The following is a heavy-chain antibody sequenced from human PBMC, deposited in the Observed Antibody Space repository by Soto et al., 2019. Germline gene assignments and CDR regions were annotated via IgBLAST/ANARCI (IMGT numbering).Heavy chain of an antibody. CDR1: GGTFSSYA. V-gene: IGHV1-69*13. D-gene: IGHD2-2*02. CDR3: ARASGYCSSTSCYRWGWFDP. J-gene: IGHJ5*02. CDR2: IIPIFGTA. Sequence: GASVKVSCKASGGTFSSYAISWVRQAPGQGLEWMGGIIPIFGTANYAQKFQGRVTITADESTSTAYMELSSLGSEDTAVYYCARASGYCSSTSCYRWGWFDPWGQGTLVTVSS.